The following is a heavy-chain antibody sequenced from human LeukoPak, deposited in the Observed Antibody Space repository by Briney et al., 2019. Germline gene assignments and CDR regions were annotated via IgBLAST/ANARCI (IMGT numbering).Heavy chain of an antibody. CDR2: ISSSSSYI. V-gene: IGHV3-21*04. CDR3: VQSTAWYRSSWYLTY. Sequence: GGSLRLSCAASGFTFSRYWMNWVRQAPGKGLEWVSSISSSSSYIYYADSVKGRFTISRDNAKNSLYLQMNSLRAEDTAIYYCVQSTAWYRSSWYLTYWGQGILVTVSS. J-gene: IGHJ4*02. D-gene: IGHD6-13*01. CDR1: GFTFSRYW.